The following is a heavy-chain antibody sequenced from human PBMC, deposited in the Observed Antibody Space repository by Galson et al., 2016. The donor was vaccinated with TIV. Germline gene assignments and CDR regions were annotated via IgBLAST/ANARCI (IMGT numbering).Heavy chain of an antibody. V-gene: IGHV5-51*03. J-gene: IGHJ4*02. Sequence: QSGAEVKKPGESLKISCKASGYTFTTYWIGWVRQMPRKGLEWMGIIYPGDSETKYSPSFEGQVTISADKSNNTAYLHWSSLKASDTAIYYCARRSTELGLDYWGQGVLVTVSS. CDR2: IYPGDSET. CDR1: GYTFTTYW. CDR3: ARRSTELGLDY. D-gene: IGHD2/OR15-2a*01.